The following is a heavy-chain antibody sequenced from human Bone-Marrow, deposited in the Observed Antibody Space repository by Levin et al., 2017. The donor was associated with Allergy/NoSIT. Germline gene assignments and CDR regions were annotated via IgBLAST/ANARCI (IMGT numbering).Heavy chain of an antibody. CDR3: AKDRDEYGDYLFDY. CDR1: GFTFSNYV. D-gene: IGHD4-17*01. V-gene: IGHV3-23*01. CDR2: ISGSGLSR. Sequence: GGSLRLSCAASGFTFSNYVMSWVRQAPGKGPEWVAGISGSGLSRNYAASVRGRFTIFRDNSKNTLYLQMTSLRAEDTAIYYCAKDRDEYGDYLFDYWGQGTLVTVSS. J-gene: IGHJ4*02.